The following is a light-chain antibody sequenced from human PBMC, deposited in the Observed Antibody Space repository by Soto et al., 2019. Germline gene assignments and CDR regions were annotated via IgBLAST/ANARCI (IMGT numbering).Light chain of an antibody. Sequence: QSVLTQPASVSGSPGQSITISCTGTSSDVGAYNYVSWYQHHPGKAPKLMIYDVSNRPSGVSNRFSGSKSGNTASLTISGLQAEDEADYDCNSFTTSSTLVFGGGTKVTVL. J-gene: IGLJ2*01. CDR1: SSDVGAYNY. CDR3: NSFTTSSTLV. V-gene: IGLV2-14*03. CDR2: DVS.